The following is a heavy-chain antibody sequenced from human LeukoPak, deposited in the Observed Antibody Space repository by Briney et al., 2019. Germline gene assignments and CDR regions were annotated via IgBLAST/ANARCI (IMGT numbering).Heavy chain of an antibody. CDR3: ARLTSSWSFDY. CDR2: ISPDGSDT. J-gene: IGHJ4*02. V-gene: IGHV5-51*01. D-gene: IGHD6-13*01. CDR1: GYSFTSYW. Sequence: GGSLKISCKGSGYSFTSYWIGWVRQMPGKGLEWMGIISPDGSDTRYSPSFQGQVTISADKSITTAYLQWSSLKASDTAMYYCARLTSSWSFDYWGQGTLVTVSS.